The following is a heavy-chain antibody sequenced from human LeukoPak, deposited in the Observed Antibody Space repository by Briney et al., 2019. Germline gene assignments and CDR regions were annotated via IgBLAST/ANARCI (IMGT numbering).Heavy chain of an antibody. CDR3: ARRVAAMGAFDI. CDR2: IYPGDSDT. CDR1: GXSFTSYW. J-gene: IGHJ3*02. D-gene: IGHD2-15*01. Sequence: GESLKISCKGSGXSFTSYWSGWVRQMPGKGLEWMGMIYPGDSDTRYSPSFQGQVTISADKSISTAYLQWSSLEASDTAMYYCARRVAAMGAFDIWGQGTMVTVSS. V-gene: IGHV5-51*01.